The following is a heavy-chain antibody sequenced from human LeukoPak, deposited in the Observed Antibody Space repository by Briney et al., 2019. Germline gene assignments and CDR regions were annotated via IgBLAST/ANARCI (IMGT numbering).Heavy chain of an antibody. CDR3: AKDLKAVLFAYFDY. CDR2: VPGSGSST. J-gene: IGHJ4*02. D-gene: IGHD3-16*01. V-gene: IGHV3-23*01. Sequence: GGSLRLSCAASGLTFSNYAMSWVRQAPGKGLEWDSTVPGSGSSTSYADSVQGRFTISRDNSKNTLYLQMNSLRAEDTAVYYCAKDLKAVLFAYFDYWGQGALVTVSS. CDR1: GLTFSNYA.